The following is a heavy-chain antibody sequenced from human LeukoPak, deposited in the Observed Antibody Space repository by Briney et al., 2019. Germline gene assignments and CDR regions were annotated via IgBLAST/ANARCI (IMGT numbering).Heavy chain of an antibody. J-gene: IGHJ4*02. D-gene: IGHD1-26*01. CDR3: ASQKTPNLELPHFDY. CDR1: GFTFSSNS. V-gene: IGHV3-21*01. CDR2: ISSSSSYI. Sequence: GGSLRLSCAASGFTFSSNSMNWVRQAPGKGLEWVSSISSSSSYIYYADSVKGRFTISRDNAKDSLYLQMNSLRAEDTAVYYCASQKTPNLELPHFDYWGQGTLVTVSS.